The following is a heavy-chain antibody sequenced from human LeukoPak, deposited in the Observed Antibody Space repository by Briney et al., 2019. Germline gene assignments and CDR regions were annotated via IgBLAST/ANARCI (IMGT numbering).Heavy chain of an antibody. Sequence: GGSLRLSCAASGSTFSSYALTWVRQAPGKGLVWVSRINSDGSSITYADSVKGRFTISRDNAKNTLFLQMNRLRVEDTAVYYCAREGRVSGYDFDCWGQGTLVTVSS. J-gene: IGHJ4*02. CDR1: GSTFSSYA. CDR3: AREGRVSGYDFDC. D-gene: IGHD5-12*01. V-gene: IGHV3-74*03. CDR2: INSDGSSI.